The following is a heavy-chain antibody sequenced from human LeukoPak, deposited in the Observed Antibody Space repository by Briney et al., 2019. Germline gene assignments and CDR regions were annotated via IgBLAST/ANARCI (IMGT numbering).Heavy chain of an antibody. D-gene: IGHD6-13*01. CDR1: GCSISSYY. CDR2: ISYNGGA. V-gene: IGHV4-59*08. Sequence: SETLSLTCTVSGCSISSYYWSWIRQPPGQGLEWIGYISYNGGANYNPSRMSRVTISIDTSKYQFSLKLSSVAAADTAVYYCARGIVAAGTFDYWGQGTLVTVSS. J-gene: IGHJ4*02. CDR3: ARGIVAAGTFDY.